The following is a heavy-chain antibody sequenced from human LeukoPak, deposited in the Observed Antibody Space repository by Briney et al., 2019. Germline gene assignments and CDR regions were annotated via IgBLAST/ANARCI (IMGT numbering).Heavy chain of an antibody. J-gene: IGHJ4*02. Sequence: SETLSLTCTVSGGSIINSHWSWLRQPPAKGMAWIGFIYSRGSTNYNPTLNSGVTISVDTSKNQFSLKLTSVTAADTAVYYCARLYKYRGDWSTFDYRGQGTLVTVSS. D-gene: IGHD2-21*02. CDR2: IYSRGST. V-gene: IGHV4-59*08. CDR3: ARLYKYRGDWSTFDY. CDR1: GGSIINSH.